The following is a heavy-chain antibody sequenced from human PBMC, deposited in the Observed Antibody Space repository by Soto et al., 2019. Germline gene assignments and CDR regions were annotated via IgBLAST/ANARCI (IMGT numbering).Heavy chain of an antibody. CDR1: GFTFSDYW. D-gene: IGHD2-8*01. V-gene: IGHV3-74*01. Sequence: EVQLVESGGALVQPGGSLRLSCAASGFTFSDYWMHWVRQAPGKGLVWVSRIKGDESSTNYADSVKGRFSISRDNAKNTVYLQMNGLIGDDTAVYYCARGMKNMYGKVYWGQGTLVTVSS. J-gene: IGHJ4*02. CDR3: ARGMKNMYGKVY. CDR2: IKGDESST.